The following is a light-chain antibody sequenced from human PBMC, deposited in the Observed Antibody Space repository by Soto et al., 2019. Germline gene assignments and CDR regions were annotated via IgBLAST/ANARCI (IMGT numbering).Light chain of an antibody. CDR3: QQYYDYSWT. CDR1: QNIGDW. V-gene: IGKV1-5*03. CDR2: KAS. J-gene: IGKJ1*01. Sequence: DVQMTQSPSTLSASVGDRVTITCRASQNIGDWLAWFQQKPGRAPKLLIYKASNLESGVPSTSSGSASGTAFTLTVSSLQPTDFATYSGQQYYDYSWTFGQGTKVDIK.